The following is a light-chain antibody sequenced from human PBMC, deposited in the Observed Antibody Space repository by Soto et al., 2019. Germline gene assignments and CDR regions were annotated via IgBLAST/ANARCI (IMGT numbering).Light chain of an antibody. J-gene: IGKJ4*02. V-gene: IGKV1-9*01. CDR1: QDIGGY. CDR2: AAS. Sequence: DIQLTPSPSFLSASVGDRVIITCRASQDIGGYLAWYLHKPAKAPNLLMYAASTLQSGVTLRFSGSGPGTEFTLRIDGLQSVDFATFYCQHIDGYPRTFGGGTKVVMK. CDR3: QHIDGYPRT.